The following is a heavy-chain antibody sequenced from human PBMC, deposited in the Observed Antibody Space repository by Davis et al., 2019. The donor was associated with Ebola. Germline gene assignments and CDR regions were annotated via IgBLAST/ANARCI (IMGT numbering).Heavy chain of an antibody. Sequence: MPSETLSLTCTVSGGSMRPFYWSWIRQPPGKGLEWIGEINHSGSTNYNPSLKSRVTISVDTSKNQFSLKLSSVTAADTAVYYCARGPTVNGLDYWGQGTLVTVSS. CDR3: ARGPTVNGLDY. CDR2: INHSGST. D-gene: IGHD4-11*01. V-gene: IGHV4-34*01. J-gene: IGHJ4*02. CDR1: GGSMRPFY.